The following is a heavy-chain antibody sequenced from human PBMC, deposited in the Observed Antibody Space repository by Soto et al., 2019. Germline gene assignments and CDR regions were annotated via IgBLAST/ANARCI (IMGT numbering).Heavy chain of an antibody. V-gene: IGHV4-4*02. CDR3: ARRASSGWYFDY. CDR1: GGSISSSNW. CDR2: IYHSGST. Sequence: QVQLQESGPGLVKPSGTLSLTCAVSGGSISSSNWWSWVRQPPGKGLEWIGEIYHSGSTNYNPSLKSRVTLSVDKSKNHFSLKLSSGTAADTAVYYCARRASSGWYFDYWGQGTLVTVSS. D-gene: IGHD6-19*01. J-gene: IGHJ4*02.